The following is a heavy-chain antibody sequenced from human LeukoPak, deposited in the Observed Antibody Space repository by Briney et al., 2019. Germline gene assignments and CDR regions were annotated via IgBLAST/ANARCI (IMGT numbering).Heavy chain of an antibody. J-gene: IGHJ6*03. V-gene: IGHV3-23*01. CDR3: AKFAGYCSSTSCSHYYYYMDV. CDR1: GFTFSIYA. D-gene: IGHD2-2*01. Sequence: GGSLRLSCAASGFTFSIYAMTWYRQAPGKGLEWVSAVSDTGTTTFYADSVKGRFTISRDNFKNTVYLQMDILRAEDTAVYYCAKFAGYCSSTSCSHYYYYMDVWGKGTTVTVSS. CDR2: VSDTGTTT.